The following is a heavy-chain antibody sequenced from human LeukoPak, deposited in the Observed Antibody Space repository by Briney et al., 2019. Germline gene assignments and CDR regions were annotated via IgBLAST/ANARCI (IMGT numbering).Heavy chain of an antibody. J-gene: IGHJ4*02. CDR3: AKDSTAIPVDY. D-gene: IGHD2-21*02. V-gene: IGHV3-23*01. CDR2: ISGSGRST. CDR1: GFTFSSYA. Sequence: GGSLRLSCAASGFTFSSYAMSWVRQAPGKGLEWVSAISGSGRSTFYADSVKGRFTISRDNSKNTLYLQMNSLRAEDTAVYYCAKDSTAIPVDYWGQGTLVTVSS.